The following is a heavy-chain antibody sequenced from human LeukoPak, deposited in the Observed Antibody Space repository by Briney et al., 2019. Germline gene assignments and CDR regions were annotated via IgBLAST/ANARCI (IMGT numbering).Heavy chain of an antibody. D-gene: IGHD4-17*01. V-gene: IGHV5-51*01. J-gene: IGHJ4*02. CDR2: IYPGDSDT. CDR1: GYIFSTYW. Sequence: GESLKISCKGSGYIFSTYWIGWVRQMPGKGLEWMGIIYPGDSDTRCSPSIQGQVTISADKSISTAYLQWGSLKASDTAMYYCARTYTVTRGFDYWGQGTLVTVSS. CDR3: ARTYTVTRGFDY.